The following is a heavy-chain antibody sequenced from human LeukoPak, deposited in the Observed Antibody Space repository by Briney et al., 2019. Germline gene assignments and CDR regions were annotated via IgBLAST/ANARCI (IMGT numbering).Heavy chain of an antibody. J-gene: IGHJ4*02. D-gene: IGHD3-22*01. CDR3: ARHYLYDTSGDGTYYFDY. V-gene: IGHV4-38-2*02. Sequence: SETLSLTCIVSGYSINSGYHWGWIRQPPGKGLEWIGSIYHSGSTYYNPSLKSRVTISIDTSKNQFSLKLSSVTAADTAVYHCARHYLYDTSGDGTYYFDYWGQGTLVTVSS. CDR2: IYHSGST. CDR1: GYSINSGYH.